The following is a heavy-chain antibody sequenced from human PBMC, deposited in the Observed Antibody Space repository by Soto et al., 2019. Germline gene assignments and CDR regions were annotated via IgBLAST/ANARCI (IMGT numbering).Heavy chain of an antibody. CDR2: ICAYNGNT. J-gene: IGHJ6*02. V-gene: IGHV1-18*01. CDR3: ALGRITMVRGVIRYYGMDV. D-gene: IGHD3-10*01. CDR1: GYTFTSYG. Sequence: QVQLVQSGAEVKKPGASVKVSCKASGYTFTSYGISWVRQAPGQGLEWMGWICAYNGNTNYAQKLQGRVTMTTDTSTSTAYMELRSLRSDDTAVYYCALGRITMVRGVIRYYGMDVWGQGTTVTVSS.